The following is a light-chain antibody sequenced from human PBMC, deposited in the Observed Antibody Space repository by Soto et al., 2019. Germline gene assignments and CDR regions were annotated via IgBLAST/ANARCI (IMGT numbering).Light chain of an antibody. CDR1: SSNIGAGYD. Sequence: QSVLTQPPSVSGAPGQRVTISCTGSSSNIGAGYDVHWYQQLPGTAPKLLIYGNSNRPSGVPDRFSVSKSGTSASLAITGLQDEDEADDYCQSYYSRLSGWKVFGGGTKLTVL. V-gene: IGLV1-40*01. CDR2: GNS. J-gene: IGLJ3*02. CDR3: QSYYSRLSGWKV.